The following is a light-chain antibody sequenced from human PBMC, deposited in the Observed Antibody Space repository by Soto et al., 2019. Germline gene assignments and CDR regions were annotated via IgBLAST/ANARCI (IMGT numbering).Light chain of an antibody. CDR2: DAS. V-gene: IGKV1-33*01. CDR3: QQYDNLPRVT. CDR1: QDISNY. J-gene: IGKJ5*01. Sequence: DIQMTQAPSSQSASVGDRVTITCQASQDISNYLNWYQQKPGKAPKLLIYDASNLETGVPSRFSGSGSGTDFTFTISSLQPEDIATYYCQQYDNLPRVTFGQGTRLEIK.